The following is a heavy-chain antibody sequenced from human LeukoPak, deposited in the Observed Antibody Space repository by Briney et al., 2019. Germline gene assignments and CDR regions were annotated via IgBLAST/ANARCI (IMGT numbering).Heavy chain of an antibody. D-gene: IGHD2-15*01. Sequence: GGSLRLSCAASGFTFSSYWMSWVRQAPGKGLEWVANIKQDGSEKYYVDSVKGRFTISRDNAKNSLYLQMNSLRAGDTAVYYCARDESSSGYCSSGSCYSITPGWFDPWGQGTLVTVSS. CDR1: GFTFSSYW. CDR3: ARDESSSGYCSSGSCYSITPGWFDP. J-gene: IGHJ5*02. CDR2: IKQDGSEK. V-gene: IGHV3-7*01.